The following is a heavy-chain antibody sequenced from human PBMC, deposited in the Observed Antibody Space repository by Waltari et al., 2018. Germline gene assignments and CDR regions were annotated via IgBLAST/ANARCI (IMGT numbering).Heavy chain of an antibody. CDR2: INRDATTT. CDR1: GFTFTNYW. D-gene: IGHD6-25*01. J-gene: IGHJ1*01. CDR3: SANFQH. V-gene: IGHV3-74*01. Sequence: EVQLVESGGGLVQPGGSLRLSCTASGFTFTNYWMHWVRQAPGKGLVWVSRINRDATTTNYADSVKGRFTISRDNAKNTVSLQMNSLTVEDTAVYYCSANFQHWGQGTLVTVSS.